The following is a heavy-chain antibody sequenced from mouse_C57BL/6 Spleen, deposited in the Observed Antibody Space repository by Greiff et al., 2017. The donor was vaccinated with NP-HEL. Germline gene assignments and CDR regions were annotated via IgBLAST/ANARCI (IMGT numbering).Heavy chain of an antibody. J-gene: IGHJ4*01. Sequence: VQLQQSGPGLVKPSQSLSLTCSVTGYSITSGYYWNWIRQFPGNKLEWMGYISYDGSNNYNPSLKNRISITRDTSKNQFFLKLNSVTTEDTATYYCARAPLNYDYAMDYWGQGTSVTVSS. V-gene: IGHV3-6*01. CDR3: ARAPLNYDYAMDY. CDR1: GYSITSGYY. CDR2: ISYDGSN. D-gene: IGHD2-1*01.